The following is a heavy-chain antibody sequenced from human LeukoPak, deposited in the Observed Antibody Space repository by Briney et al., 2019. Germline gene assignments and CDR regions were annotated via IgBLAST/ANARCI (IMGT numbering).Heavy chain of an antibody. CDR1: GGSFSGYY. CDR3: ARGGITGTIDY. CDR2: INHSGST. V-gene: IGHV4-34*01. D-gene: IGHD1-20*01. J-gene: IGHJ4*02. Sequence: SETLSLTCAVYGGSFSGYYWSWIRQPPGKGLEWIGEINHSGSTNYNPSLKSRVTISVDTFKNQFSLKLSSVTAADTAVYYCARGGITGTIDYWGQGTPVTVSS.